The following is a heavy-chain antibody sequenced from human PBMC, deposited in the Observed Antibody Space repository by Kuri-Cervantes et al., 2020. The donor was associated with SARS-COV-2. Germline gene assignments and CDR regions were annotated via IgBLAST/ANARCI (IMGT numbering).Heavy chain of an antibody. CDR3: ARLAREYDLVYDRVERGGFDY. D-gene: IGHD3-10*02. Sequence: SETLSLTCTVSGGSISSSSYYWGWIRQPPGKGLEWIGSIYYSGSTYYNPSLKSRVTISVDTSKNQFSLKLSSVTAADTAVYYCARLAREYDLVYDRVERGGFDYWGQGTLVTVSS. CDR1: GGSISSSSYY. V-gene: IGHV4-39*01. CDR2: IYYSGST. J-gene: IGHJ4*02.